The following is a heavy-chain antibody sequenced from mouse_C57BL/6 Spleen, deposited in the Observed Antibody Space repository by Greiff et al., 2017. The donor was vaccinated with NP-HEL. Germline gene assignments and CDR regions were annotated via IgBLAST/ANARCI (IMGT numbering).Heavy chain of an antibody. D-gene: IGHD2-3*01. CDR3: AIHGMVTPHYWYFDV. CDR2: ISSGGSYT. Sequence: EVKLVESGGDLVKPGGSLKLSCAASGFTFSSYGMSWVRQTPDKRLEWVATISSGGSYTNYPDSVKGRFTISRDNAKNTLYLQMSSLKSEDTAMYSCAIHGMVTPHYWYFDVWGTGTTVTVSS. J-gene: IGHJ1*03. CDR1: GFTFSSYG. V-gene: IGHV5-6*01.